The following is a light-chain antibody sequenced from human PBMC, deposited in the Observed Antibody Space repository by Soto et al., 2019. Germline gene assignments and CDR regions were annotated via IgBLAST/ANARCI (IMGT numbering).Light chain of an antibody. CDR3: QQYGDSPDTDRWT. Sequence: EIVLTQSPGTLSLSPGERASLFCRASQSVRSTSLAWYQQKRGQPPRLLIYGASSRATGIPDRFSGSGSGTDFTLTISRLEPEDFAVYFCQQYGDSPDTDRWTFGQGPKVEIK. V-gene: IGKV3-20*01. J-gene: IGKJ1*01. CDR2: GAS. CDR1: QSVRSTS.